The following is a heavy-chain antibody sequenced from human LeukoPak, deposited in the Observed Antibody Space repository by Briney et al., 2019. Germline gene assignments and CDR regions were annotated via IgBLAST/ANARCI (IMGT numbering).Heavy chain of an antibody. CDR1: GYTFTSYA. CDR3: ARGAPLVSMGYYYYYYMDV. J-gene: IGHJ6*03. Sequence: ASVKVSCKASGYTFTSYAMNWVRQAPGQGFEWMGWINTNTGNPTYAQGFTGRFVFSLDTSVSTAYLQISSLKAEDTAVYYCARGAPLVSMGYYYYYYMDVWGKGTTVTVSS. CDR2: INTNTGNP. D-gene: IGHD2-8*01. V-gene: IGHV7-4-1*02.